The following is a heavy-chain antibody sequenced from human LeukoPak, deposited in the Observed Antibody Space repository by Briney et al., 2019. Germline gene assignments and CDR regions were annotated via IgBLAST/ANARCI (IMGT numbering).Heavy chain of an antibody. J-gene: IGHJ4*02. D-gene: IGHD5-18*01. CDR3: ARERDHGYSYGFVLDS. CDR2: MYHSGTT. CDR1: GGFMNTYY. V-gene: IGHV4-4*07. Sequence: SETLSLTCTVSGGFMNTYYWTWLRQPAGKGLEWLGRMYHSGTTNYNSPLYNPSLSSRVTMSVEGAKNQFSLRLKSVTTADTANFCARERDHGYSYGFVLDSWGQGSLVTVSS.